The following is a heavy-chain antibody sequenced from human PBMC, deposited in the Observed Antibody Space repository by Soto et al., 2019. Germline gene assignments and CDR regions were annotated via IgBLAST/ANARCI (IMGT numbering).Heavy chain of an antibody. Sequence: EVQLVESGGDLVQPGGSLRLSCAASGFTVSNNYMTWVRQAPGKGLEWVSLIYVGGYTYYADSVKGRFTISRDNSKNTLYLQTNSLRAEDTAVDYCAVYAPRHWFDSWGQGTLVTVSS. D-gene: IGHD6-6*01. CDR3: AVYAPRHWFDS. J-gene: IGHJ5*01. CDR2: IYVGGYT. V-gene: IGHV3-66*01. CDR1: GFTVSNNY.